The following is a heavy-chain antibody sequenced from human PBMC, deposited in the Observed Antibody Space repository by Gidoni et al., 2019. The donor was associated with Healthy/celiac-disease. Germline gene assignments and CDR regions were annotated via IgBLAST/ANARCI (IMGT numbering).Heavy chain of an antibody. CDR1: GGSISSGSYY. Sequence: QVQLQESGPGLVKPSQTLSLTCTVSGGSISSGSYYWSWIRQPAGKGLEWIGRIYTSGSTNYNPSLKSRVTISVDTSKNQFSLKLSSVTAADTAVYYCARATITIFGVVIIWGAFDIWGQGTMVTVSS. CDR2: IYTSGST. V-gene: IGHV4-61*02. D-gene: IGHD3-3*01. CDR3: ARATITIFGVVIIWGAFDI. J-gene: IGHJ3*02.